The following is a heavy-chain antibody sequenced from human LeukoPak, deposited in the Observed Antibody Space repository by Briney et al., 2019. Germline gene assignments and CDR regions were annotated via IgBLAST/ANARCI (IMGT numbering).Heavy chain of an antibody. CDR1: GSSVSNGYF. V-gene: IGHV4-38-2*01. CDR3: ARVGGITIFGGASITPNYYMDV. Sequence: SETLSLTCAVSGSSVSNGYFWGWIRQPPGEGLEWIGSINHSGTTYYNPSLKSRVTMSVDTSTNQLSLNVTSVTAADTAVYFCARVGGITIFGGASITPNYYMDVWGKGTTVIVSS. D-gene: IGHD3-3*01. J-gene: IGHJ6*03. CDR2: INHSGTT.